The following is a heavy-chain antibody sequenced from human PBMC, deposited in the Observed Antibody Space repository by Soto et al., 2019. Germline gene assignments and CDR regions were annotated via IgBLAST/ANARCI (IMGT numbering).Heavy chain of an antibody. D-gene: IGHD3-22*01. CDR2: INHSGST. V-gene: IGHV4-34*01. CDR3: ATRFYDISGYYLFYFDS. CDR1: GGSFSFYY. Sequence: QVQLHQWGAGLLKPSETLSLTCAVSGGSFSFYYWSWIRQPPGKELEWIGEINHSGSTNYNSSLKSRVTISVDNSKNQFSLKLSSVTAADTAVYYCATRFYDISGYYLFYFDSWGQGNLGTVSS. J-gene: IGHJ4*02.